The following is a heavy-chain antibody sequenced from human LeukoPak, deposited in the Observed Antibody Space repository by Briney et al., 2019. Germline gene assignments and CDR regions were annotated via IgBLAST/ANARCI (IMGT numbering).Heavy chain of an antibody. J-gene: IGHJ4*02. CDR1: GGTFSSYA. CDR3: ARVLAPDIVATSLDY. Sequence: GASVKVSCKASGGTFSSYAISWVRQAPGQGLEWMGWINPNSGGTNYAQKFQGRVTMTRDTSISTAYMELSRLRSDDTAVYYCARVLAPDIVATSLDYWGQGTLVTVSS. D-gene: IGHD5-12*01. V-gene: IGHV1-2*02. CDR2: INPNSGGT.